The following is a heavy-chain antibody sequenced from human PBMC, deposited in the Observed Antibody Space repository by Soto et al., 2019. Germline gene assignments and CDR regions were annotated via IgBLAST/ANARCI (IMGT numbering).Heavy chain of an antibody. J-gene: IGHJ4*02. CDR3: ARVGGIILAPIX. D-gene: IGHD2-2*02. Sequence: AVSMKVSCNASGYTFTGYFIHWVRQAPGEGLEWVGYINPGSGVTKYAPRFLGRVTITRDTSIRTAYMDLNNLRSYDTAVYFCARVGGIILAPIXWGPVTLVTVSX. CDR2: INPGSGVT. CDR1: GYTFTGYF. V-gene: IGHV1-2*07.